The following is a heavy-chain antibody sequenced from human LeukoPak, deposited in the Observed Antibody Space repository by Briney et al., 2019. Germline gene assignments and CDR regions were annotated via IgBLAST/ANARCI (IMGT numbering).Heavy chain of an antibody. V-gene: IGHV3-23*01. CDR3: AKDAPPGRITIFGVVISKSFDY. CDR2: ISGSGGST. Sequence: GGSLRLSCAASGFTFSSYAMSWVRQAPGKGREWVSAISGSGGSTYYADSVKGRFTISRDNSKNTLYLQMNSLRAEDTAVYYCAKDAPPGRITIFGVVISKSFDYWGQGTLVTVSS. J-gene: IGHJ4*02. D-gene: IGHD3-3*01. CDR1: GFTFSSYA.